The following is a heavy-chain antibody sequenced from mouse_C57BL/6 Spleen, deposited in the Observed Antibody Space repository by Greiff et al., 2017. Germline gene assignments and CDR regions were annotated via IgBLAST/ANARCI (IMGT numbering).Heavy chain of an antibody. D-gene: IGHD2-4*01. CDR3: YYDYDAFDY. V-gene: IGHV1-26*01. CDR1: GYTFTDYY. J-gene: IGHJ2*01. CDR2: INPNNGGT. Sequence: EVKLQQSGPELVKPGASVKISCKASGYTFTDYYMNWVKQSHGKSLEWIGDINPNNGGTSYNQKFKGKATLTVDKSSSTAYMELRSLTSEDSAVYYCYYDYDAFDYWGQGTTLTVSS.